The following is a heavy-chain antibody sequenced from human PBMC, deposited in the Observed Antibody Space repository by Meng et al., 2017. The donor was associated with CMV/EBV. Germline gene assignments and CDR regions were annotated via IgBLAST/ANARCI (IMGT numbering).Heavy chain of an antibody. J-gene: IGHJ5*02. Sequence: ASVKVSCKVSGYTLTELSMHWVRQAPGKGLEWMGGFDPEDGETIYAQKFQGRVTMTEDTSTDTAYMELSSLRAEDTAVYYCARDLGYCSGGSCSPRRSWFDPWGQGTLVTVSS. CDR2: FDPEDGET. D-gene: IGHD2-15*01. V-gene: IGHV1-24*01. CDR1: GYTLTELS. CDR3: ARDLGYCSGGSCSPRRSWFDP.